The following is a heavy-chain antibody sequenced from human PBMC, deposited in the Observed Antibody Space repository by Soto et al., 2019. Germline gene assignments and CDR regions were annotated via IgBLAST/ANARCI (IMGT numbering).Heavy chain of an antibody. CDR3: VRGSPSGHTDS. CDR2: INHSGST. Sequence: TSETLSLTCAVYGGSFSVYYWTWIRQPPGKGLEWIGEINHSGSTNYNPSLKSRVTISVDTSKNQFSLKLSSVTAADTAVYYCVRGSPSGHTDSWGPGTLVTVSS. D-gene: IGHD5-12*01. J-gene: IGHJ5*01. CDR1: GGSFSVYY. V-gene: IGHV4-34*01.